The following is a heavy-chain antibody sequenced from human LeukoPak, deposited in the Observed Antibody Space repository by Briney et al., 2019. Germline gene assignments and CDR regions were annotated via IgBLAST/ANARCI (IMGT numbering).Heavy chain of an antibody. D-gene: IGHD3-22*01. V-gene: IGHV1-69*05. Sequence: SVKASCKASGGTFSSYAISWVRQAPGQGLEWMGGIIPIFGTANYAQKFQGRVTITTDESTSTAYMELSSLRSEDTAVYYCARDVNPHTYYYDSSGYYPQVGFDYWGQGTLVTVSS. CDR1: GGTFSSYA. J-gene: IGHJ4*02. CDR2: IIPIFGTA. CDR3: ARDVNPHTYYYDSSGYYPQVGFDY.